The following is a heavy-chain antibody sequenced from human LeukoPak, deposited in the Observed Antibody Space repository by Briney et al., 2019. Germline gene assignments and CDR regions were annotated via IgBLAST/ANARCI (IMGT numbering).Heavy chain of an antibody. Sequence: GGSLRLSCAASGFTFSSYSMNWVRQAPGEGLEWVAYIGYTGTNTYYADSVKGRFTISRDNSKSTVHLQMNSLRAADTALYSCARDLTGKYYIAYWGEGTLVTV. V-gene: IGHV3-30*02. CDR2: IGYTGTNT. CDR1: GFTFSSYS. CDR3: ARDLTGKYYIAY. D-gene: IGHD2-8*02. J-gene: IGHJ4*02.